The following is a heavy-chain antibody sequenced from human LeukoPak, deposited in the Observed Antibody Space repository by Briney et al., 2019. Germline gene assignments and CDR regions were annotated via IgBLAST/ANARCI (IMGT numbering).Heavy chain of an antibody. Sequence: GGSLRLSCAASGFTINDYGMSWVHQGPGKGLEWVSGINWNGGTTGYADSVRGRFTISRDNAKNSLYLQMNSLRAEDTALYYCARDKHYYDSSNYVWGQGTLVTVSS. V-gene: IGHV3-20*04. CDR2: INWNGGTT. D-gene: IGHD3-22*01. J-gene: IGHJ4*02. CDR1: GFTINDYG. CDR3: ARDKHYYDSSNYV.